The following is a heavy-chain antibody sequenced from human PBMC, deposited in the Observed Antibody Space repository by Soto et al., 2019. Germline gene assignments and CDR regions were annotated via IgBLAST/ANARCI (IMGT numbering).Heavy chain of an antibody. D-gene: IGHD3-22*01. CDR2: INPSGGST. CDR3: ASGFHDSPSTWGGCFDY. J-gene: IGHJ4*02. CDR1: GYTFTSDY. Sequence: ASVKVSCKASGYTFTSDYMHWVRQAPGQGLEWMGIINPSGGSTSYAQKFQGRVIMTRDTSTSTVYMELSSQRSEDTAVYYCASGFHDSPSTWGGCFDYWGQGTLVTVS. V-gene: IGHV1-46*01.